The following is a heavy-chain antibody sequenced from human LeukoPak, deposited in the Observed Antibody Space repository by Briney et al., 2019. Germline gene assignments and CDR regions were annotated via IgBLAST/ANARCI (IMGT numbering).Heavy chain of an antibody. J-gene: IGHJ6*03. Sequence: SQTLSLTCAISGDSVSSNSAAWNWIRQSPSRGLEWLGRTYYRSKWYNDYAVSVKSRITINPDTSKNQFSLQLNSVTPEDTAVYYCARDRATGGILTGYYYYYYMDVWGKGTTVTVSS. CDR1: GDSVSSNSAA. CDR3: ARDRATGGILTGYYYYYYMDV. D-gene: IGHD3-9*01. V-gene: IGHV6-1*01. CDR2: TYYRSKWYN.